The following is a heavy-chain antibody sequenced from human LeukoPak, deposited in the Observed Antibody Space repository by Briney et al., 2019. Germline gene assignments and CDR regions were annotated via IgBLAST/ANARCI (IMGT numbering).Heavy chain of an antibody. D-gene: IGHD5-12*01. J-gene: IGHJ4*02. CDR3: AKDRPSYSCYHWAFDY. CDR2: ISNDGSKE. V-gene: IGHV3-30*18. CDR1: GFTFSSYG. Sequence: GGSLRLSCAASGFTFSSYGMHWVRQAPGKGLEWVAIISNDGSKEYYADSVKGRFTISRDNSKNTLYLQMNSLRAEDTAVYYCAKDRPSYSCYHWAFDYWGQGTLVTVSS.